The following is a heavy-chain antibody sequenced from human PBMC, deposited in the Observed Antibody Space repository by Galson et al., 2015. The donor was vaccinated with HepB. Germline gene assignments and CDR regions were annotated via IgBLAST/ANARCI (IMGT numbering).Heavy chain of an antibody. D-gene: IGHD2-8*01. CDR3: AHRRRQQMDLANWFDP. CDR1: GFSLSTSEMG. Sequence: PALVKPTQTLTLTCTFSGFSLSTSEMGVGWFRQPPGKALEWLALIYWDGGERYSPSLKSRLSITRGDAYNQVVLTMTNVDTVDTATYFCAHRRRQQMDLANWFDPWGQGTLVTVSS. J-gene: IGHJ5*02. V-gene: IGHV2-5*02. CDR2: IYWDGGE.